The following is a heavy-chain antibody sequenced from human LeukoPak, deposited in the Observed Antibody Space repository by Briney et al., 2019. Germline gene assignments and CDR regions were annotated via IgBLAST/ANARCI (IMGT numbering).Heavy chain of an antibody. J-gene: IGHJ6*03. CDR3: ARGRPDGGSYYSDYYYYYMDV. V-gene: IGHV1-8*03. D-gene: IGHD1-26*01. Sequence: ASVTVSCKASGYSSTNYGINWVRQATGQELEWMGWMNPNSGNTGYAQKFQGRVTITRNTSISTAYMELSSLRSEDTAVYYCARGRPDGGSYYSDYYYYYMDVWGKGTTVTVSS. CDR1: GYSSTNYG. CDR2: MNPNSGNT.